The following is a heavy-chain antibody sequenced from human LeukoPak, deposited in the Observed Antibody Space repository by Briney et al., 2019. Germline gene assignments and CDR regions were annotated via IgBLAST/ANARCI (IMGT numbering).Heavy chain of an antibody. J-gene: IGHJ4*02. CDR2: LSEGGNT. CDR3: AEGDILSGYTIDY. Sequence: GGSLRLSCAASGFSFGSYAMTWVRQAPGKGLEWVSGLSEGGNTYYADSVRGRFTISRDNSKNTLYLEMSSLRAGDTAVYYCAEGDILSGYTIDYWGQGTLVTVSS. D-gene: IGHD3-9*01. CDR1: GFSFGSYA. V-gene: IGHV3-23*01.